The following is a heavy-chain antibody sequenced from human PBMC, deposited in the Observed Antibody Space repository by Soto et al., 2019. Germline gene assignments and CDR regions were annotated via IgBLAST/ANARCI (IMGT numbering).Heavy chain of an antibody. D-gene: IGHD2-15*01. CDR3: AHEVVAGNWFDP. V-gene: IGHV2-5*02. J-gene: IGHJ5*02. CDR2: IYWDDDK. CDR1: GFSLSTSGVG. Sequence: QITLKESGPTLVKPTQTLTLTCTFSGFSLSTSGVGVGWIRQPPGKALECLALIYWDDDKRYSPSLKSRLTITKDTSKNQVVLTMTNIDPVDTATYYCAHEVVAGNWFDPWGQGTLVTVSS.